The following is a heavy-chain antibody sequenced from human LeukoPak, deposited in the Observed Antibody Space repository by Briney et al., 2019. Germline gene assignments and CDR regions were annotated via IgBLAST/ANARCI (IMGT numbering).Heavy chain of an antibody. CDR3: ARDRLTYCGGDCYDY. CDR1: GYTFTSYG. V-gene: IGHV1-18*01. J-gene: IGHJ4*02. Sequence: ASVKVSCKASGYTFTSYGIGWVRQAPGQGLEWMGWISAYNGNTNYAQKLQGRVTMTTDTSTSTAYMELRSLRSDDTAVYYCARDRLTYCGGDCYDYWGQGTLVTVSS. D-gene: IGHD2-21*01. CDR2: ISAYNGNT.